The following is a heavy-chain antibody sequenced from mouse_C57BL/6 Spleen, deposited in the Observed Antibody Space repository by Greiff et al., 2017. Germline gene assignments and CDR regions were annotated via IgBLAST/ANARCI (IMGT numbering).Heavy chain of an antibody. CDR1: GYAFSSSW. J-gene: IGHJ2*01. Sequence: VQLQQSGPELVKPGASVKISCKASGYAFSSSWMNWVKQRPGKGLEWIGRIYPGDGDTNYNGKFKGKATLTADKSSSTAYMQLSSLTSEDSAVYFCAREDYYGSSYVPLDYWGQGTTLTVSS. D-gene: IGHD1-1*01. CDR3: AREDYYGSSYVPLDY. CDR2: IYPGDGDT. V-gene: IGHV1-82*01.